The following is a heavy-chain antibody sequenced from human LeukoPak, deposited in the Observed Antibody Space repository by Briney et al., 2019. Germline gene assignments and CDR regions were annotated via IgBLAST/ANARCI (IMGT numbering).Heavy chain of an antibody. CDR3: ARTYSSGSNWFDP. V-gene: IGHV4-39*07. CDR2: IYYSGST. J-gene: IGHJ5*02. CDR1: GGSISSSSYY. Sequence: SETLSLTCTVSGGSISSSSYYWGWIRQPPGRGLEWIGSIYYSGSTYYNPSLKSRVTISVDRSKNQFSLKLSSVTAADTAVYYCARTYSSGSNWFDPWGQGTLVTVSS. D-gene: IGHD3-22*01.